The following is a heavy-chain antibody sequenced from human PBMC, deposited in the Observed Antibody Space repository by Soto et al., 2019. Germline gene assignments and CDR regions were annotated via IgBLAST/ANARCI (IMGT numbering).Heavy chain of an antibody. J-gene: IGHJ5*02. CDR1: GGSISSGGYY. V-gene: IGHV4-30-4*01. CDR2: IYYSGST. D-gene: IGHD3-10*01. Sequence: PSETLSLTCTVSGGSISSGGYYWSWIRQPPGKGLEWIGYIYYSGSTYYNPSLKSRVTISVDTSKNQFSLKLSSVAAADTAVYYCARGGVAITMVRGVIIPPLYNWFDPWGQGTLVTVS. CDR3: ARGGVAITMVRGVIIPPLYNWFDP.